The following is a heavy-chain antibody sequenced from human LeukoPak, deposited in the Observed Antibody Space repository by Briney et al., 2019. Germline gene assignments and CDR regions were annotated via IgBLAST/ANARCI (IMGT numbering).Heavy chain of an antibody. Sequence: PGGSLRLSCAASGFTFSSYDMHWVRQGIGKGLEWVAAVGSAGDTYYPGSVKGRFTISRENAKNSLYLQMNSLRAGDTAVYYCVRGGLIQYDYWGQGTLVTVSS. J-gene: IGHJ4*02. D-gene: IGHD3-10*01. CDR1: GFTFSSYD. CDR2: VGSAGDT. CDR3: VRGGLIQYDY. V-gene: IGHV3-13*01.